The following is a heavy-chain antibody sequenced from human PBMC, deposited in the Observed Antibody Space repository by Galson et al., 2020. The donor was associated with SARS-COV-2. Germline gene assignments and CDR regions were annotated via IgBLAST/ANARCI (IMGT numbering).Heavy chain of an antibody. CDR2: ISYDGSNK. J-gene: IGHJ4*02. D-gene: IGHD3-9*01. Sequence: LSLTCAASGFTFSRYAMHWVRQAPGKGLEWVAVISYDGSNKYYADSVKGRFTISRDNSKNTLYLQMNSLRAEDTAVYYCASPSKLRYFDWFGLIEYWGQGTLVTVSS. V-gene: IGHV3-30*04. CDR1: GFTFSRYA. CDR3: ASPSKLRYFDWFGLIEY.